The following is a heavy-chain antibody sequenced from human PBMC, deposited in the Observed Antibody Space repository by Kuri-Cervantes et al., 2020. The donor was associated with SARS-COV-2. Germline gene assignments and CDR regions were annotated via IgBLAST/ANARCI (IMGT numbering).Heavy chain of an antibody. CDR3: ARGAEEYDYVWGSYRFDY. J-gene: IGHJ4*02. D-gene: IGHD3-16*02. CDR1: GYTLTELS. V-gene: IGHV1-24*01. CDR2: FDPEDGET. Sequence: ASVKVSCKVSGYTLTELSMHWVRQAPGKGLEWMGGFDPEDGETIYAQKFQGRVTMTEDTSTDTAYMELRSLRSDDTAVYYCARGAEEYDYVWGSYRFDYWGQGTLVTVSS.